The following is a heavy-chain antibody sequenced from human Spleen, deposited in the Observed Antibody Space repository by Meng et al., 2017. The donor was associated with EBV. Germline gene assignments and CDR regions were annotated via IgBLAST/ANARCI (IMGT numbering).Heavy chain of an antibody. D-gene: IGHD3-22*01. CDR1: GGSVSSGSYY. J-gene: IGHJ4*02. V-gene: IGHV4-61*01. Sequence: GQLQDAGPVLVKPSETLSCTCTFPGGSVSSGSYYWSWIRQPPGKGLEWIGYIYYSGSTNYNPSLKSRVAISVDTSKNQFSLRLSSVTAADTAVYYCARVRLYYDSSGPIDYWGQGTLVTVSS. CDR2: IYYSGST. CDR3: ARVRLYYDSSGPIDY.